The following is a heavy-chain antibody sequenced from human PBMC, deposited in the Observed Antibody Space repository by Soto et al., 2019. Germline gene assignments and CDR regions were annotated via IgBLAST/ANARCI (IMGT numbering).Heavy chain of an antibody. CDR2: IIPIFPTP. Sequence: QVQLEQSGAEVKKPGSSVTVSCKASGGTFGNSAISWVRQAPVQGLEWMGGIIPIFPTPDYAQKFQGRVTITSDKTTSTAYMQWTRLRFDDTTIYCSARGKDRQLLGVNYYYVIDVWGQGTTVTVTS. CDR1: GGTFGNSA. V-gene: IGHV1-69*14. J-gene: IGHJ6*02. D-gene: IGHD3-3*02. CDR3: ARGKDRQLLGVNYYYVIDV.